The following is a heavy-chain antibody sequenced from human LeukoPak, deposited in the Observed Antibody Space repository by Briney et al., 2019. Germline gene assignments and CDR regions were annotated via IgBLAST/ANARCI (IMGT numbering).Heavy chain of an antibody. V-gene: IGHV3-30*18. CDR3: VKDRGSGSYPSPLFDN. D-gene: IGHD3-10*01. CDR1: RFIFSSYG. J-gene: IGHJ4*02. CDR2: ISYDESNK. Sequence: PGGSLRLSCAASRFIFSSYGMHWVRQAPGKGLEWVAVISYDESNKYYAESVKGRFTISRDNYKNTLYLQTNSLRAEDTAVYYCVKDRGSGSYPSPLFDNWGQGTLVTVSS.